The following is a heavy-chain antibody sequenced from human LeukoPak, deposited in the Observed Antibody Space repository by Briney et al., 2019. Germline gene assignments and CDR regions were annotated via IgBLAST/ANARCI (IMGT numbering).Heavy chain of an antibody. CDR2: IIPIFGTA. CDR3: ARGDGYNSYYFDY. V-gene: IGHV1-69*05. Sequence: ASVKVSCKASGGTFSSYAISWVRQAPGQGLEWMGGIIPIFGTANYAQKFQGRVTITTDESTSTAYMELSSLRSEDTAVYYCARGDGYNSYYFDYWGQGALVTVSS. D-gene: IGHD5-24*01. CDR1: GGTFSSYA. J-gene: IGHJ4*02.